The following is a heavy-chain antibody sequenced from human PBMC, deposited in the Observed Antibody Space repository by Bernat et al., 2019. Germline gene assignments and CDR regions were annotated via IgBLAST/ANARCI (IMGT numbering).Heavy chain of an antibody. D-gene: IGHD6-13*01. CDR3: AKDLQYSSSWYPYYYYGMDV. V-gene: IGHV3-21*04. CDR1: GFTFSSYS. Sequence: EVQLVESGGGLVKPGGSLRLSCAASGFTFSSYSMNWVRQAPGKGLEWVSSISSSSSYIYYADSVKGRFTISRDNSKNTLYLQMNSLRAEDTAVYYCAKDLQYSSSWYPYYYYGMDVWGQGTTVTVSS. J-gene: IGHJ6*02. CDR2: ISSSSSYI.